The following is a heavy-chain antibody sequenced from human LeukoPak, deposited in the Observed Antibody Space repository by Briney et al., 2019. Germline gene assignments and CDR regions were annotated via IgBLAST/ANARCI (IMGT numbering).Heavy chain of an antibody. CDR1: GFTFSSYG. Sequence: RGSLRLSCAASGFTFSSYGMHWVRQAPGKGLEWVAVISNDGSNKYYADSVKGRFTISRDNAKNSLYLQMYSLRAEDTAVYYCARDYYDSSGYYYLDYWGQGTLVTVSS. V-gene: IGHV3-30*03. CDR2: ISNDGSNK. D-gene: IGHD3-22*01. J-gene: IGHJ4*02. CDR3: ARDYYDSSGYYYLDY.